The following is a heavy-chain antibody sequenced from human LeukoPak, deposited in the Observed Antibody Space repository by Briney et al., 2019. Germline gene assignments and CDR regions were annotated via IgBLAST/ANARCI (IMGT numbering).Heavy chain of an antibody. D-gene: IGHD6-13*01. CDR2: ISWNSGSI. J-gene: IGHJ4*02. CDR3: AKDPYSSSWYYFDY. V-gene: IGHV3-9*01. CDR1: GFTFDDYA. Sequence: GGSLRLSCAASGFTFDDYAMHWVRQAPGKGLEWVSGISWNSGSIGYADSVKGRFTISRDNAKNSLYLQMNSLRAEDTALYYCAKDPYSSSWYYFDYWGQGTLVTVSS.